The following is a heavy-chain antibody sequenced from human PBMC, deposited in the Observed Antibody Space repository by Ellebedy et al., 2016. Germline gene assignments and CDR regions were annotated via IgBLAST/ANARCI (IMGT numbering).Heavy chain of an antibody. CDR3: ARGQDYAFDH. CDR2: ITGSSGTR. D-gene: IGHD3-16*01. V-gene: IGHV3-48*02. Sequence: GGSLRLXXAASGITFSNAWMNWVRQAPGKGLEWISHITGSSGTRIYVDSVKGRYIISRDNAKNSLFLQMNSLRDEDTAVYYCARGQDYAFDHWGQGALVTVSS. J-gene: IGHJ4*02. CDR1: GITFSNAW.